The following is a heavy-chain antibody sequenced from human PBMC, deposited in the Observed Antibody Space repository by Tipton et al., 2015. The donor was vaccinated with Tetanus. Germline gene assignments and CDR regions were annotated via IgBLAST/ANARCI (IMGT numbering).Heavy chain of an antibody. Sequence: TLSLTCAVYGGSFSNYFWRWTRQPPGKGLEWIGEISPSGNTNYNPSLKSRVTISADTSRNQFSLTLSSVTTADTAVYFCARDELFFSGGEDHAAFDIWGQGTLVTVSS. CDR2: ISPSGNT. D-gene: IGHD3-10*01. CDR1: GGSFSNYF. J-gene: IGHJ3*02. V-gene: IGHV4-34*01. CDR3: ARDELFFSGGEDHAAFDI.